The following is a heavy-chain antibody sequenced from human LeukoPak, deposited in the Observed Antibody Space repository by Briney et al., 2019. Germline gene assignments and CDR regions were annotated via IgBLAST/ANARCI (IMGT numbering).Heavy chain of an antibody. Sequence: GASVKVSCKASGYTFTSYYMHWVRQAPGQGLEWMGIINPSGGSTSYAQKFQGRVTMTRDTSTSTVYMELSSLRSEDTAVYYCARDRAPLAAAGTIWFDPWCQGTLVTVSS. CDR2: INPSGGST. D-gene: IGHD6-13*01. CDR1: GYTFTSYY. CDR3: ARDRAPLAAAGTIWFDP. J-gene: IGHJ5*02. V-gene: IGHV1-46*01.